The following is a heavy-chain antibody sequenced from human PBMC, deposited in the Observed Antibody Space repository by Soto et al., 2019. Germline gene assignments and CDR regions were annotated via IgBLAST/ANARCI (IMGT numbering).Heavy chain of an antibody. Sequence: ASVKVSCKASGYTFTGYYMHWVRQAPGQGLEWMGWINPNSGGTNYAQKFQGRVTMTRDTSISTAYMELSRLRSDDTAVYYCARVQGPLGWFDPWGQGTLVTVSS. V-gene: IGHV1-2*02. CDR2: INPNSGGT. CDR3: ARVQGPLGWFDP. J-gene: IGHJ5*02. CDR1: GYTFTGYY. D-gene: IGHD1-26*01.